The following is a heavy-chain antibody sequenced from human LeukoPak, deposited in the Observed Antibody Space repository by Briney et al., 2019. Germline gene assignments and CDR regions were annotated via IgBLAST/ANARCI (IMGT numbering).Heavy chain of an antibody. D-gene: IGHD3-16*02. CDR2: ISWNSGSI. CDR3: ARGVSFGGVIVI. J-gene: IGHJ4*02. Sequence: QPGRSLRLSCAASGFTFDDYAMHWVRQAPGKGLEWVSGISWNSGSIGYADSVKGRFTISRDNAKNSLYLQMNSLRAEDTAVYYCARGVSFGGVIVIWGQGTLVTISS. V-gene: IGHV3-9*01. CDR1: GFTFDDYA.